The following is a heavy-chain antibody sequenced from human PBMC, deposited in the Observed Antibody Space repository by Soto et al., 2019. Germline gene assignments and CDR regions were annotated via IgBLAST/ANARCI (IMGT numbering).Heavy chain of an antibody. CDR2: IFVSSTII. CDR1: GFTFSSYS. J-gene: IGHJ4*02. V-gene: IGHV3-48*04. D-gene: IGHD3-9*01. CDR3: GRDKDWAFDY. Sequence: EVQLVESGGGLVQPGGSLRLSCVASGFTFSSYSMVWVRQAPGKGLEWIAYIFVSSTIIHYADSVKGRFTVSRDNTQNSLFLLMNSLRAEDTAIYYCGRDKDWAFDYWGQGTQVIVSS.